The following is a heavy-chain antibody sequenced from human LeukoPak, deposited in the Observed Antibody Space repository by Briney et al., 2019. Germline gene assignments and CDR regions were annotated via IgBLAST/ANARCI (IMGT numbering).Heavy chain of an antibody. CDR3: ARARRKIVGATTVSVRAFDI. V-gene: IGHV1-46*01. Sequence: ASVKVSCKASGYTFTSYYMHWVRQAPGQGLEWMGIINPSGGSTSYAQKFQGRFTMTRDTSTSTVYMELSSLRSEDTAVYYCARARRKIVGATTVSVRAFDIWGQGTMVTVSS. J-gene: IGHJ3*02. CDR1: GYTFTSYY. CDR2: INPSGGST. D-gene: IGHD1-26*01.